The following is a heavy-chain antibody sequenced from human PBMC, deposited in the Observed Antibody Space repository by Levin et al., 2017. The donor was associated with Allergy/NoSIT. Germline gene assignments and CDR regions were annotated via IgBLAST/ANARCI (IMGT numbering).Heavy chain of an antibody. J-gene: IGHJ6*02. CDR3: TREREWVNGMDV. V-gene: IGHV3-13*01. CDR1: EFSFSSYD. CDR2: IGTAGDT. Sequence: GESLKISCAASEFSFSSYDMHWVRQSPGKGLEWVATIGTAGDTYYPGSVKGRFTISRENAKNSLYLQMNSLRLGDTAVYYCTREREWVNGMDVWGQGTTVTVSS. D-gene: IGHD3-3*01.